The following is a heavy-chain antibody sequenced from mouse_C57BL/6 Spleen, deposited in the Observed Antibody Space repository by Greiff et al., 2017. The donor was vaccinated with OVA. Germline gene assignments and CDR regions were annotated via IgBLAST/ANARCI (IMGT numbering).Heavy chain of an antibody. Sequence: QVQLQQPGAELVRPGTSVKLSCKASGYTFTSYWMHWVKQRPGQGLEWIGVIDPSDSYTNYNQKFKGKATLTVDTSSSTAYMQLSSLTAEDSAVYYCARDRDGDYWGQGTTLTVSS. CDR2: IDPSDSYT. CDR3: ARDRDGDY. J-gene: IGHJ2*01. D-gene: IGHD3-3*01. CDR1: GYTFTSYW. V-gene: IGHV1-59*01.